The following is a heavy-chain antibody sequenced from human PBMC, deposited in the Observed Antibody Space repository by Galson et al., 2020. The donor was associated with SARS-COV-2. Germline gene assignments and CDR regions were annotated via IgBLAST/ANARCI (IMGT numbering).Heavy chain of an antibody. CDR2: INAYSGDI. V-gene: IGHV1-18*01. J-gene: IGHJ4*02. CDR1: GYKFTRYG. Sequence: ASVKVSCKASGYKFTRYGIGWVRQAPGQGLEWMGWINAYSGDINYAPKFQGRVTMTTDTSTSTGYMELRGLKSDDTAVYYCARYKYGPGFDSWGQGTLVTVSS. CDR3: ARYKYGPGFDS. D-gene: IGHD3-10*01.